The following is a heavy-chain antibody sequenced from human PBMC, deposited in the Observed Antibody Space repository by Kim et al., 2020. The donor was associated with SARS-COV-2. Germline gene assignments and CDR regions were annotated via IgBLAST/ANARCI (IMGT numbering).Heavy chain of an antibody. CDR3: ARVGVGSSSWYYFDY. Sequence: VDYVKGRFTISRDNAENSLFLQMDSLRAYDTAVYYCARVGVGSSSWYYFDYWGQGMLVTVSS. D-gene: IGHD6-13*01. J-gene: IGHJ4*02. V-gene: IGHV3-7*03.